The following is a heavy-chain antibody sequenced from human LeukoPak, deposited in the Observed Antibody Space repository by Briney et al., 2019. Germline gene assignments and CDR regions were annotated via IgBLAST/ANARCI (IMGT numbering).Heavy chain of an antibody. D-gene: IGHD2-2*03. Sequence: SETLSLTCAVYGGSFSGYYWSWIRQPPGKGLEWIGEINHSGSTNYNPSLKSRVTISVDTSKNQFSLKLSSVTAADTAVYYCARVRLGYCSSTSCYYDRYCYYGMDVWGQGTTVTVSS. CDR1: GGSFSGYY. CDR3: ARVRLGYCSSTSCYYDRYCYYGMDV. V-gene: IGHV4-34*01. J-gene: IGHJ6*02. CDR2: INHSGST.